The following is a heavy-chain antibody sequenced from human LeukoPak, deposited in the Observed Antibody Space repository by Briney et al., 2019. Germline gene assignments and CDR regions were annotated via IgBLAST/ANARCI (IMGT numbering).Heavy chain of an antibody. CDR1: GGSIDSSHW. Sequence: SGTLSLTCAVSGGSIDSSHWWSWVRQPPGKGLEWIGEIYHNGNTNYNPSLKSRVTISVDKSKNQFSLKLSSVTAAETAVYYCARFGFVETTVVTSIKYYFAMDVWGQGATVAVSS. J-gene: IGHJ6*02. CDR2: IYHNGNT. V-gene: IGHV4-4*02. CDR3: ARFGFVETTVVTSIKYYFAMDV. D-gene: IGHD4-23*01.